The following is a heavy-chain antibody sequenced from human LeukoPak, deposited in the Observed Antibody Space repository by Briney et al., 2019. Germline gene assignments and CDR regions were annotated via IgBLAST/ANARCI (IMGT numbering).Heavy chain of an antibody. J-gene: IGHJ3*02. Sequence: GESLKISCKGSGYSFTSYWIGWVRQMPGKGLEWMWIIYPGDSDTRYSPSFQGQVTISADKSISTAYLQWSSLKASDTAMYYCAGSLIVDRAMASLPIAFDIWGQGTMVTVSS. CDR2: IYPGDSDT. CDR1: GYSFTSYW. D-gene: IGHD5-18*01. CDR3: AGSLIVDRAMASLPIAFDI. V-gene: IGHV5-51*03.